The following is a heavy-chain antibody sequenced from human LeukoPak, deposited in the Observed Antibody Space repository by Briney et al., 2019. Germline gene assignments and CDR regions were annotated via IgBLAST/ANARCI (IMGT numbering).Heavy chain of an antibody. CDR2: INHSGST. V-gene: IGHV4-34*01. CDR3: ARAGTYYYGMDV. J-gene: IGHJ6*02. CDR1: GGSFSGYY. Sequence: SETLSLTCAVYGGSFSGYYWSWIRQPPGKGLEWIGEINHSGSTNYNPSLKSRVTISVDTSKNQFSLKLSSVTAADTAVYYCARAGTYYYGMDVWGQGTTVTVSS.